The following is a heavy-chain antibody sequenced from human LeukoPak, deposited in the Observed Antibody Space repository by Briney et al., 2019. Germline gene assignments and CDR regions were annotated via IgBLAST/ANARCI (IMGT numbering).Heavy chain of an antibody. J-gene: IGHJ5*02. CDR1: GFTFSGYG. CDR2: IWYDGSKA. CDR3: ARFEGLVAGLDQ. V-gene: IGHV3-33*01. D-gene: IGHD6-19*01. Sequence: GSLLLSSAAAGFTFSGYGMHWVRPAPGKGLEWVAVIWYDGSKAYYVDSVKGRFTISRDNSKNTLYLQMNSLRVDDTGVYYCARFEGLVAGLDQWGRGTLVTVSS.